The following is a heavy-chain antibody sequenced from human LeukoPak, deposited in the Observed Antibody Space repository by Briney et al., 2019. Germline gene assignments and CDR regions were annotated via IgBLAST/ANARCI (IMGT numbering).Heavy chain of an antibody. CDR2: IRYDGSNK. Sequence: PGGSLRLSCAASGFTFSSCGMHWVRQAPGKGLEWVAFIRYDGSNKYYADSVKGRFTISRDNSKNTLYLQMNSLRAEDTAVYYCAKDLFGSGSLYWGQGTLVTVSS. CDR1: GFTFSSCG. D-gene: IGHD3-10*01. CDR3: AKDLFGSGSLY. V-gene: IGHV3-30*02. J-gene: IGHJ4*02.